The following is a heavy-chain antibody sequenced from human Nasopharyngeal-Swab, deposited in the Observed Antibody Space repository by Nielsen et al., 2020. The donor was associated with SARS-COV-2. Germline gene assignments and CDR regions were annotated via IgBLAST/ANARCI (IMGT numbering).Heavy chain of an antibody. V-gene: IGHV3-53*01. J-gene: IGHJ4*02. CDR3: ASSGLARRDLGY. Sequence: GESLKISCAASGFTFRNYAMSWVRQAPGKGLEWVSVIYSGGSAYYADSVKGRFTISRDNSKNTLYLQMNSLRAEDTAVYYCASSGLARRDLGYWGQGTLVTVSS. CDR2: IYSGGSA. CDR1: GFTFRNYA. D-gene: IGHD3-16*01.